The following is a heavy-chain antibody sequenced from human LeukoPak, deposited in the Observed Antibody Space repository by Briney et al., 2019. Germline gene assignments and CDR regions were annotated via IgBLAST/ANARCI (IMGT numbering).Heavy chain of an antibody. D-gene: IGHD6-13*01. V-gene: IGHV1-8*01. Sequence: ASVKVSCKASGYTFTSYDINWVRQATGQGLEWMGWMNPNSGNTGYAQKFQGRVTMTRNTSISTAYMELSSLRSEDTAVYYCARTPTILSWFTPREGWFDPWGQGTLVTVSS. CDR3: ARTPTILSWFTPREGWFDP. CDR1: GYTFTSYD. CDR2: MNPNSGNT. J-gene: IGHJ5*02.